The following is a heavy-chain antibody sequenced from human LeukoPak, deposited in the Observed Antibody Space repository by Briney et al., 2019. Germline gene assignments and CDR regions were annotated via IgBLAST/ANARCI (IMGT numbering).Heavy chain of an antibody. J-gene: IGHJ5*02. Sequence: ASVKVSCKASGYTFTSYGISWVRQAPGQGLEWMGWISAYNGNTNYAQKLQGRVTMTTGTSTSTAYMELRSLKSDDTAVYYCARDNHSGSWFWFDPWGQGTLVTVSS. V-gene: IGHV1-18*01. D-gene: IGHD6-13*01. CDR1: GYTFTSYG. CDR3: ARDNHSGSWFWFDP. CDR2: ISAYNGNT.